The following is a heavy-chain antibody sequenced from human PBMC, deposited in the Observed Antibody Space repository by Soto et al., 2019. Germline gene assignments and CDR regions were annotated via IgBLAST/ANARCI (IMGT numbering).Heavy chain of an antibody. CDR2: IYPGDSDT. V-gene: IGHV5-51*01. Sequence: PGESLKISCKGSGYSFTSYWIGWVRQMPGKGLEWMGIIYPGDSDTRYSPSFQGQVTISADKSSSTAYLQWSSLKASDTAMYYCASPSIVGATKNYYYGMDVWGQGTTVTVSS. J-gene: IGHJ6*02. CDR1: GYSFTSYW. CDR3: ASPSIVGATKNYYYGMDV. D-gene: IGHD1-26*01.